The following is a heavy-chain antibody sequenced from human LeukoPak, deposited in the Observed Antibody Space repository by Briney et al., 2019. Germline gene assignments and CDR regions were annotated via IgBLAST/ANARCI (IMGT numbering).Heavy chain of an antibody. CDR2: IIPIFGTA. J-gene: IGHJ4*02. CDR1: GGTFSSYA. V-gene: IGHV1-69*05. D-gene: IGHD3-10*01. Sequence: SVKVSCKASGGTFSSYAISWGRQAPGQGLEWMGRIIPIFGTANYAQKFQGRVTITTDDSTSTAYIALSSLRSEDTAVYSCARGGVYGSGPFDYWGQGTLVTVSS. CDR3: ARGGVYGSGPFDY.